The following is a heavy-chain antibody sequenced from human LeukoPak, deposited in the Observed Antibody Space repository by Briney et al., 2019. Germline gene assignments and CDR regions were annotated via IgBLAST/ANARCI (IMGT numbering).Heavy chain of an antibody. Sequence: SETLSLTCTVSGGSISSYYWSWIRQPPGKGLEWIGYIYYSGSTNYNPSLKSRVTISVDTSKNQFSLKLSSVTAADTAVYYCARRIAAADAFDFWGQGTLVTVSS. CDR2: IYYSGST. D-gene: IGHD6-13*01. J-gene: IGHJ4*02. V-gene: IGHV4-59*01. CDR3: ARRIAAADAFDF. CDR1: GGSISSYY.